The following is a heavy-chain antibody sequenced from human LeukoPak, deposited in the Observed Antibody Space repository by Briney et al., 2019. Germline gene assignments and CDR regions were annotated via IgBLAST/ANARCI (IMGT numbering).Heavy chain of an antibody. V-gene: IGHV1-46*01. CDR3: ARKSGTALDLPIDD. J-gene: IGHJ4*02. D-gene: IGHD1-7*01. CDR1: GYTFTSYY. Sequence: ASVKVSCTASGYTFTSYYMHWVRQAPGQGLEWMGIINPSGGSTKYAQKFQGRVTMTRDTSTSTVYMELNSLRTEDTAVYYCARKSGTALDLPIDDWGQGTLVTVSS. CDR2: INPSGGST.